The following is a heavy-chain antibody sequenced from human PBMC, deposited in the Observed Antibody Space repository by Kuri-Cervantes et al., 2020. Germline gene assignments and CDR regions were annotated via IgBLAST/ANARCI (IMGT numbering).Heavy chain of an antibody. Sequence: GGSLRLSCAVSGFTFSSYAMSWVRQAQGKGLEWVSAISGSGGSTYYADSVKGRFTISRDNSKNTLYLQMNSLRAEDTAVYYCARDLAVAGIGDDDYWGQGTLVTVSS. CDR1: GFTFSSYA. V-gene: IGHV3-23*01. D-gene: IGHD6-19*01. CDR2: ISGSGGST. CDR3: ARDLAVAGIGDDDY. J-gene: IGHJ4*02.